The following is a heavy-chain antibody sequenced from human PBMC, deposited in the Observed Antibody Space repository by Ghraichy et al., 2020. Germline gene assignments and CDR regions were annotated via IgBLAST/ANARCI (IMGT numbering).Heavy chain of an antibody. D-gene: IGHD1-14*01. CDR3: AREGIPDRNWFDP. CDR1: GGTFSSYA. J-gene: IGHJ5*02. CDR2: IIPIFGTA. Sequence: SVKVSCKASGGTFSSYAISWVRQAPGQGLEWMGGIIPIFGTANYAQKFQGRVTITADESTSTAYMELSSLRSEDTAVYYCAREGIPDRNWFDPWGQGTLVTVSS. V-gene: IGHV1-69*13.